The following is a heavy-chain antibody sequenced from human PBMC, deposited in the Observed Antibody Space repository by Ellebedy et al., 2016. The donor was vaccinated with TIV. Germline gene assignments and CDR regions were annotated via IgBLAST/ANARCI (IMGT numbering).Heavy chain of an antibody. D-gene: IGHD2-15*01. CDR3: AREFVVVVAATPSGWFDP. J-gene: IGHJ5*02. Sequence: GGSLRLSXAASGFTFSSYGMHWVRQAPGKGLEWVAVISYDGSNKYYADSVKGRFTISRDNSKNTLYLQMNSLRAEDTAVYYCAREFVVVVAATPSGWFDPWGQGTLVTVSS. CDR2: ISYDGSNK. V-gene: IGHV3-30*03. CDR1: GFTFSSYG.